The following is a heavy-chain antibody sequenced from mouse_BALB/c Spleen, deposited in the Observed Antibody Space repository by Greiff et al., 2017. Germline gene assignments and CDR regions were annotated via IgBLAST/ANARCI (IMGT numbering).Heavy chain of an antibody. D-gene: IGHD1-1*01. J-gene: IGHJ4*01. CDR2: INPSTGYT. V-gene: IGHV1-7*01. CDR3: ARVGSSDAMDD. CDR1: GYTFTSYW. Sequence: VQLQQSGAELAKPGASVKMSCKASGYTFTSYWMHWVKQRPGQGLEWIGYINPSTGYTEYNQKFKDKATLTADKSSSTAYMQLSSLTSEDSAVYYCARVGSSDAMDDWGQGTSVTVSS.